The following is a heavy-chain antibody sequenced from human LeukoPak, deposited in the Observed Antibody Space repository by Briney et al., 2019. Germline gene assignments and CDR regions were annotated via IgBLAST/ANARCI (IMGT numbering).Heavy chain of an antibody. V-gene: IGHV4-59*01. Sequence: SETLSLTCTVSGGSISSYYWSWIRQPPGKGLEWIGYIFYSGGTNYNPSLKSRVTISVDTSKNQFSLRLSSVTAADTAVYYCARLFSFPLRAPFDPWGQGTLVTVSS. CDR1: GGSISSYY. J-gene: IGHJ5*02. CDR3: ARLFSFPLRAPFDP. D-gene: IGHD3-16*01. CDR2: IFYSGGT.